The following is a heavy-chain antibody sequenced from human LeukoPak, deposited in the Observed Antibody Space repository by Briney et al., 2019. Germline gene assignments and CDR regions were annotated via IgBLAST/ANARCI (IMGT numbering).Heavy chain of an antibody. J-gene: IGHJ3*02. CDR1: GFTFSTYG. CDR2: ARDKPNTYTT. D-gene: IGHD2-15*01. CDR3: ARVVADVFDI. Sequence: PGGSLRLSCAASGFTFSTYGMDWVRQAPGKGLEWVGRARDKPNTYTTEYAASVKGRFTISRDDSKNLLYLLMNSLKIEDTAIYYCARVVADVFDIWGQGTMVAVSS. V-gene: IGHV3-72*01.